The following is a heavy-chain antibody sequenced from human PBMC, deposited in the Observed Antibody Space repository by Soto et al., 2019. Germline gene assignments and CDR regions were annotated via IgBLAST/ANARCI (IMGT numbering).Heavy chain of an antibody. Sequence: SSETLSLTCSVSCGSISSVGHYWTWIRQQPGQGLEWIGYIYYSGSTDYNPSLKSRVTISVDRSKNQFSLNLSSVTAADTAIYYCARESGGYDSSTRYGLDVWGQGTTVTVSS. D-gene: IGHD6-25*01. V-gene: IGHV4-31*03. J-gene: IGHJ6*02. CDR2: IYYSGST. CDR1: CGSISSVGHY. CDR3: ARESGGYDSSTRYGLDV.